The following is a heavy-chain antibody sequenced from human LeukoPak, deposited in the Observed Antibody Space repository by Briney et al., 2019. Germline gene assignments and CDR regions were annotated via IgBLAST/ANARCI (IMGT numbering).Heavy chain of an antibody. D-gene: IGHD3-16*01. CDR3: AKGGTPNLADY. CDR2: ISGGGGST. Sequence: GGSLRLSCAASGFTFTSYSMNWVRQAPGKGLEWVSTISGGGGSTYYADSLKGRFTISRDNSKNTLYLEMNSLRAEDTAVYYCAKGGTPNLADYWGPGTLVTVSS. CDR1: GFTFTSYS. V-gene: IGHV3-23*01. J-gene: IGHJ4*02.